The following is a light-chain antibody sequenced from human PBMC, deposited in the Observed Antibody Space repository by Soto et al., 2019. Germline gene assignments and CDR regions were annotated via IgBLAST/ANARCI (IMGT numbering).Light chain of an antibody. J-gene: IGLJ1*01. Sequence: QSALTHPPSASGSPGQSVTISCTGTSSDFGGYNYVSWYQQHPGKAPKLMIYEVSKRPSGVPDRFSGSKSGNTASLTVSGLQAEDEADYYCSSYAGSNNLEVFGTGTKVTVL. CDR3: SSYAGSNNLEV. V-gene: IGLV2-8*01. CDR1: SSDFGGYNY. CDR2: EVS.